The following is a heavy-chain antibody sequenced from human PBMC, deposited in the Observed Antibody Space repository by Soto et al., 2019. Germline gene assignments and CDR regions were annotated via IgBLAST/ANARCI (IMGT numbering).Heavy chain of an antibody. CDR2: IYYSGST. CDR3: VRRDGDTGENDY. J-gene: IGHJ4*02. D-gene: IGHD3-16*01. CDR1: GGSISSSSYY. Sequence: QLQLQESGPGLVKPSETLSLTCTVSGGSISSSSYYWGWIRQPPGKGLEWIGSIYYSGSTYYNPSLKSRVTISVDTSKNQFSLKLSSVTAADTAVYYCVRRDGDTGENDYWGQGTLVTVSS. V-gene: IGHV4-39*01.